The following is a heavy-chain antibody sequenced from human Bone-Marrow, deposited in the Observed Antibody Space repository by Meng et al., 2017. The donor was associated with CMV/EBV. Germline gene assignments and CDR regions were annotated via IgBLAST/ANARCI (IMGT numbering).Heavy chain of an antibody. CDR1: GFTFSSYS. V-gene: IGHV3-7*01. J-gene: IGHJ6*02. Sequence: GESLKISCAASGFTFSSYSMNWVRQAPGKGLEWVANIKQDGSEKYYVDSVKGRFTISRDNAKNSLYLQMDSLRAEDTAVYYCARNYNFWSVTGGYFYYGLDVWGQGTTVTVSS. D-gene: IGHD3-3*01. CDR3: ARNYNFWSVTGGYFYYGLDV. CDR2: IKQDGSEK.